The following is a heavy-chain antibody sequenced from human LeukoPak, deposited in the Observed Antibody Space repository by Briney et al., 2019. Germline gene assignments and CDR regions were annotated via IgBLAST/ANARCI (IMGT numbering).Heavy chain of an antibody. D-gene: IGHD2-21*01. J-gene: IGHJ4*02. CDR2: IYHTGST. Sequence: SETLSLTCAVSGASISGTDWWSWVRQPPGKGLEWIGEIYHTGSTNYNPSLESRVTISVDKSKSHFSLKVTSVTAADTAIYYCARVVGNTNFDSWGQGALVTVSS. V-gene: IGHV4-4*02. CDR3: ARVVGNTNFDS. CDR1: GASISGTDW.